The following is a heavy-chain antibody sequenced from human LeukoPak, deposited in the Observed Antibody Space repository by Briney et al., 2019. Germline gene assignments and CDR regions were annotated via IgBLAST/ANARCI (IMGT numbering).Heavy chain of an antibody. CDR2: ISSSGSTA. CDR3: ARGAPTGRYNWFDP. CDR1: LFTFSGDE. D-gene: IGHD1-1*01. Sequence: GGSLRLSCAASLFTFSGDEMKGVRQAPGRGVEWVSYISSSGSTAYYADSVKGRFTIYRDNAKNSPYLQMNSLRAEDTAVYYCARGAPTGRYNWFDPWGQGTLVTVSS. J-gene: IGHJ5*02. V-gene: IGHV3-48*03.